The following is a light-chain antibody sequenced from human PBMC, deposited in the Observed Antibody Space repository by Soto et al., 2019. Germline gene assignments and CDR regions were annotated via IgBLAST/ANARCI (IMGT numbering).Light chain of an antibody. CDR3: SSYTSRSIDYV. J-gene: IGLJ1*01. CDR2: EVS. V-gene: IGLV2-14*01. CDR1: SSDVGGYNY. Sequence: QSALTQPASVSGSPGQSITISCTGTSSDVGGYNYVSWYQQHPGKAPKLMIYEVSNRPSGVSNRFSGSKSGNTASLTISGLQAEDEADYYCSSYTSRSIDYVFGTGTKLTVL.